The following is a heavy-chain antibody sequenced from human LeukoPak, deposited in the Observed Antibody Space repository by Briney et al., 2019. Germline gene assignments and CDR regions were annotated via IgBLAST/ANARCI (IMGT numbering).Heavy chain of an antibody. CDR2: IYYSGST. CDR3: AREEDYGSGSYRDFRWFDP. CDR1: GGSISSSSYY. D-gene: IGHD3-10*01. Sequence: SETLSLTCTVSGGSISSSSYYWGWIRQPPGKGVEWIESIYYSGSTYYNPSRKSRVTISVNTSKNQFSLKLSSVTAADTAVYYCAREEDYGSGSYRDFRWFDPWGQGTLVTVSS. V-gene: IGHV4-39*01. J-gene: IGHJ5*02.